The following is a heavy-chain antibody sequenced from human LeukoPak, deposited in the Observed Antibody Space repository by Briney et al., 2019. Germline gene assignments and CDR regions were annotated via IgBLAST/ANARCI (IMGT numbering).Heavy chain of an antibody. D-gene: IGHD2-15*01. CDR1: GGTFSSYA. J-gene: IGHJ4*02. CDR2: IIPIFGTA. V-gene: IGHV1-69*13. Sequence: ASVKVSCKASGGTFSSYAISWVRQAPGQGLEWMGGIIPIFGTANYAQKFQGRVTITADESTSTAYMELSSLRSEDTAVYYCASTDIGYCSGGSCLDRYYFDYWGQGTLVTVSP. CDR3: ASTDIGYCSGGSCLDRYYFDY.